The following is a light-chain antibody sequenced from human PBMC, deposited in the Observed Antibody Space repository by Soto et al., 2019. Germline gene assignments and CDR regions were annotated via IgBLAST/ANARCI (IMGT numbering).Light chain of an antibody. Sequence: QSALTQPASVSGSPGQSITISCTGTTSDVGYFNLVSWYQQHPGKAPKLMIYEASKRPSGVSNRFSGSQSGNTASLTISGLQAEDEADYYCCSYAGSLLFGGGTKVTVL. V-gene: IGLV2-23*01. CDR3: CSYAGSLL. J-gene: IGLJ2*01. CDR1: TSDVGYFNL. CDR2: EAS.